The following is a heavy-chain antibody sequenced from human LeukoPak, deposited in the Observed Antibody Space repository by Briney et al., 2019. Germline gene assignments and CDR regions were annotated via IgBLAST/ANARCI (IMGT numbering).Heavy chain of an antibody. D-gene: IGHD6-19*01. Sequence: PSETLSLTCTVSGGSISSSSYYWGWIRQPPGKGLEWIGSSYYSGSTYYNPSLKSRVTISVDTSKNQFSLKLSSVTAADTAVYYCERTVYSSGWYIDYWGQGTLVTVSS. J-gene: IGHJ4*02. CDR3: ERTVYSSGWYIDY. CDR2: SYYSGST. CDR1: GGSISSSSYY. V-gene: IGHV4-39*01.